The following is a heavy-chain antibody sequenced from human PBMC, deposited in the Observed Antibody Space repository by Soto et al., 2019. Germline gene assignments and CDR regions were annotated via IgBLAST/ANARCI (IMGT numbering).Heavy chain of an antibody. J-gene: IGHJ5*02. Sequence: SETLSLTCNVAGGSTSGSYWSWVRQSPGKGLEWIGYIHYSGTTTYSPSLRSRVTISLDPSESQFSLKLTSVTAADTAIYYCARESIGGWLLSWGRGSLVTVSS. CDR1: GGSTSGSY. V-gene: IGHV4-59*01. D-gene: IGHD5-12*01. CDR3: ARESIGGWLLS. CDR2: IHYSGTT.